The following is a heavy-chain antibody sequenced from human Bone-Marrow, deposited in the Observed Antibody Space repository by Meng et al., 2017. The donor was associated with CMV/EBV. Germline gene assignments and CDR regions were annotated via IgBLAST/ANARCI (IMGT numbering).Heavy chain of an antibody. D-gene: IGHD6-13*01. CDR3: ARGIGQQLGLPLDY. V-gene: IGHV3-74*01. Sequence: LSLTCAASGFTFSTFWMHWVRQAPGKGLAWLSRINSDGSSINYADSVKGRFTISRDNAKNTVFLQMNSLRAEDTAVYYCARGIGQQLGLPLDYWGQGTVVTVSS. CDR2: INSDGSSI. J-gene: IGHJ4*02. CDR1: GFTFSTFW.